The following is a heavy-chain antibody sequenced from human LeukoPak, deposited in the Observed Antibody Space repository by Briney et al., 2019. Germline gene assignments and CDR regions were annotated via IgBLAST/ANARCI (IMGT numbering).Heavy chain of an antibody. Sequence: GRSLRLSCAASGFTFSSYAMHWVRQAPGKGLEWVAVISYDGSNKYYADSVKGRFTISRDNSKNTLYLQMNSLRAEDTAVYYCAKEAGYGGPFDYWGQGTLVTVSS. CDR1: GFTFSSYA. D-gene: IGHD3-9*01. J-gene: IGHJ4*02. CDR3: AKEAGYGGPFDY. CDR2: ISYDGSNK. V-gene: IGHV3-30-3*01.